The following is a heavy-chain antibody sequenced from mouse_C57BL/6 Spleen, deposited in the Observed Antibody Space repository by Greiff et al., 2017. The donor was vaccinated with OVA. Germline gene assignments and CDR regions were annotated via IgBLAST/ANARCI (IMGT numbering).Heavy chain of an antibody. CDR3: ATNWDVPFAY. CDR1: GYSITSGYD. J-gene: IGHJ3*01. D-gene: IGHD4-1*01. Sequence: ESGPGMVKPSQSLSLTCTVTGYSITSGYDWHWIRHFPGNKLEWMGYISYSGSTNYNPSLKSRISITHDTSKNHFFLKLNSVTTEDTATYYCATNWDVPFAYWGQGTLVTVSA. CDR2: ISYSGST. V-gene: IGHV3-1*01.